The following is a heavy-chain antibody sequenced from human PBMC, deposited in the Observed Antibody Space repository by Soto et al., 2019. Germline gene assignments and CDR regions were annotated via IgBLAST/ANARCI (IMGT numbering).Heavy chain of an antibody. D-gene: IGHD4-17*01. V-gene: IGHV3-23*01. CDR2: ISGSGGST. Sequence: PGGSLRLSCAASGFTFSSYAMSWVRQAPGKGLEWVSAISGSGGSTYYADSVKGRFTISRDNSKNTLYLQMNSLRAEDTAVYYCAKAPFRTVTTSWWFDPWGKGTLVTVPS. CDR3: AKAPFRTVTTSWWFDP. CDR1: GFTFSSYA. J-gene: IGHJ5*02.